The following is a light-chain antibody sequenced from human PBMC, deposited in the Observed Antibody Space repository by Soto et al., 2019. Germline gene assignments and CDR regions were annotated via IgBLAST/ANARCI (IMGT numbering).Light chain of an antibody. CDR2: KAS. J-gene: IGKJ1*01. Sequence: DIQMTQSPSTLSASVGDRVTITCRASQSITSWLAWYQQRPGKAPKLLIYKASSLESGVPSRFSGSGSVTEFTLTISSLQPDDFATYYCQQYSNYSRTFGQGTTVESK. V-gene: IGKV1-5*03. CDR3: QQYSNYSRT. CDR1: QSITSW.